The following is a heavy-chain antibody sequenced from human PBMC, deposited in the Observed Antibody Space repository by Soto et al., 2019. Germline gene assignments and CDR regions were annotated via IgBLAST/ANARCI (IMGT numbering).Heavy chain of an antibody. CDR1: GGTFSIYG. D-gene: IGHD6-19*01. CDR2: IIPILTTP. CDR3: ARVGAEWLPFYFDY. Sequence: QVQLVQSGAEVKKTGSSVKVSCKASGGTFSIYGFSWVRQAPGQGPEWIGGIIPILTTPNYAQKFHGRVTIVADESTTTVYMELSSLKSEDTAVYYCARVGAEWLPFYFDYWGQGTLVTVSS. J-gene: IGHJ4*02. V-gene: IGHV1-69*01.